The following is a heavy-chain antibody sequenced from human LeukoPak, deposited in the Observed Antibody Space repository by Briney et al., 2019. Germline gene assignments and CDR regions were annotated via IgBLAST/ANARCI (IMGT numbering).Heavy chain of an antibody. J-gene: IGHJ4*02. V-gene: IGHV3-48*04. D-gene: IGHD3-22*01. CDR2: ISSSGSTI. Sequence: GGSLRLSCAASGFTFSSYSMNWVRQAPGKGLEWVSYISSSGSTIYYADSVKGRFTISRDNAKNSLYLQMNSLRAEDTAVYYCARTAYYYDSSLAGGGENYFDYWGQGTLVTVSS. CDR3: ARTAYYYDSSLAGGGENYFDY. CDR1: GFTFSSYS.